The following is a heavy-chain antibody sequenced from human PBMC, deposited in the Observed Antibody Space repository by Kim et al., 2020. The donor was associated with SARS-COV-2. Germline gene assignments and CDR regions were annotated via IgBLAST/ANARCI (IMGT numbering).Heavy chain of an antibody. CDR1: AGSVNSASYF. V-gene: IGHV4-31*03. CDR3: ARVPVDGSSWVPYRMD. CDR2: INYSGTT. D-gene: IGHD2-2*01. J-gene: IGHJ6*01. Sequence: SETLSLTCIVSAGSVNSASYFWSWIRQHPEKGLDWTGYINYSGTTSSSPSLKSRVCILVDTSKNPFSLNLSSVTAGDTALYYCARVPVDGSSWVPYRMD.